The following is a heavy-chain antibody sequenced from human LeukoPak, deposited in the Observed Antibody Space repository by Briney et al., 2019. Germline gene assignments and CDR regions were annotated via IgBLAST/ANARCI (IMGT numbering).Heavy chain of an antibody. V-gene: IGHV4-31*03. J-gene: IGHJ4*02. CDR1: GGSIRSTNYY. CDR3: TRANYYDSTGYLPVVYPSDY. Sequence: SETLSLTCTVSGGSIRSTNYYWSWIRQDPAKGLEWIGYIYHSGSTYYNPSLKSRVTISLDTSKNQFSLKLRTVTAADTAVYYCTRANYYDSTGYLPVVYPSDYWGQGTLVTVSS. D-gene: IGHD3-22*01. CDR2: IYHSGST.